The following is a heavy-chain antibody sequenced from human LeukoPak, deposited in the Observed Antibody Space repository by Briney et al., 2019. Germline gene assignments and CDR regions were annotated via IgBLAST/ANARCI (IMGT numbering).Heavy chain of an antibody. CDR2: ISAYNGNT. CDR3: ARDTRIVVSSSYYYYYMDV. D-gene: IGHD6-6*01. V-gene: IGHV1-18*01. Sequence: ASVKVSCKASGYTFTSYGISWVRQAPGQGLEWMGWISAYNGNTNYAQKLQGSVTMTTDTSTSTAYMELRSLRSDDTAVYYCARDTRIVVSSSYYYYYMDVWGKGTTVTVSS. CDR1: GYTFTSYG. J-gene: IGHJ6*03.